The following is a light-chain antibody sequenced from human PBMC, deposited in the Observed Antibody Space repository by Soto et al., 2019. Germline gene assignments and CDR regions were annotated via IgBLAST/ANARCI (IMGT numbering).Light chain of an antibody. CDR2: EVS. CDR3: SSYGGTSSLKG. Sequence: QSVLTQPPSASGSPGQSVTISCTGTSSDVGGYNYVSWYQQHPGKAPKVMMYEVSNRPSGVPDRFSGSKSGNTASLTVSGLQAEDEADYYCSSYGGTSSLKGFGGGTKLTVL. V-gene: IGLV2-8*01. CDR1: SSDVGGYNY. J-gene: IGLJ2*01.